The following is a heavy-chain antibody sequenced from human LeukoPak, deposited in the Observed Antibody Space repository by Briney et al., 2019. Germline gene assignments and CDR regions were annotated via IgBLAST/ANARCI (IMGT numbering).Heavy chain of an antibody. V-gene: IGHV1-2*02. J-gene: IGHJ4*02. CDR1: GYTFTVYY. D-gene: IGHD1-26*01. CDR3: ARDGSELQPFDY. CDR2: INPNSGGT. Sequence: ASVKVSCKASGYTFTVYYMHWVRQAPGQGLEWMGWINPNSGGTNYAQKFQGRVTMTRDTSISTAYMELSRLRSDDTAVYYCARDGSELQPFDYWGQGTLVTVSS.